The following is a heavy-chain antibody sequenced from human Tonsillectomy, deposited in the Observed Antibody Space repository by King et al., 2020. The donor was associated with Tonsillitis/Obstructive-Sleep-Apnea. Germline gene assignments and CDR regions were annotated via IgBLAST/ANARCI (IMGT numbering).Heavy chain of an antibody. CDR3: TTTAAAGGTEIWAYYYYGMDV. D-gene: IGHD6-13*01. J-gene: IGHJ6*02. Sequence: VQLVESGGGLVKPGGSLRLSCAASGFTFSNAWMNWVRQAPGKGLEWVGRIKSKTDGGTTDYAAFVKGRFTISRDDSKSTLYMQMNSLKTEDTAVYYCTTTAAAGGTEIWAYYYYGMDVWGQGTTVTV. CDR2: IKSKTDGGTT. CDR1: GFTFSNAW. V-gene: IGHV3-15*07.